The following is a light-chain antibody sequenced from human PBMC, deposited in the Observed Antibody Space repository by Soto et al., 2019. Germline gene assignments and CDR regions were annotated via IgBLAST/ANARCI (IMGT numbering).Light chain of an antibody. Sequence: EIVMTQSPATLSVSPGERATLSCRVSQSVSSNLAWYQQKPGQAPRLLIYGASTRATGIPARFSGGGSGTEFTLTISSLQSEDFAVYYCQHYNNWPPWTFGHGTNVEIK. CDR3: QHYNNWPPWT. J-gene: IGKJ1*01. V-gene: IGKV3-15*01. CDR2: GAS. CDR1: QSVSSN.